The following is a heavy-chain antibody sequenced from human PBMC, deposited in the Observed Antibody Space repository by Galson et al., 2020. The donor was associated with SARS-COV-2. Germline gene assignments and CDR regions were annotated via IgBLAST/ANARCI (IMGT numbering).Heavy chain of an antibody. CDR3: TRGRMVYKVLDEY. V-gene: IGHV3-49*03. D-gene: IGHD3-10*01. Sequence: GESLKISCTTSGFTFCEFAVSWFRQAPGKGLEWVGLISSKFFGETTEYAASVKGRFTISRDDSKNIAHLQMNSLKVEDTAVYFCTRGRMVYKVLDEYWGKGTMVTVSS. CDR1: GFTFCEFA. CDR2: ISSKFFGETT. J-gene: IGHJ4*02.